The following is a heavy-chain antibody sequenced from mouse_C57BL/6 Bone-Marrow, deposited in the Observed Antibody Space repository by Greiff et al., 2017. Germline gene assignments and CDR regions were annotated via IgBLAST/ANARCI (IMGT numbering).Heavy chain of an antibody. CDR3: ARSYYAMDY. J-gene: IGHJ4*01. CDR2: ISGGGGNT. CDR1: GFTFSSYT. V-gene: IGHV5-9*01. Sequence: EVKVVESGGGLVKPGGSLKLSCAASGFTFSSYTMSWVRQTPEKRLEWVATISGGGGNTYYPDSVKGRFTISRDNAKNTLYLQMSNLRSEVTALYYCARSYYAMDYWGQGTSVTVSS.